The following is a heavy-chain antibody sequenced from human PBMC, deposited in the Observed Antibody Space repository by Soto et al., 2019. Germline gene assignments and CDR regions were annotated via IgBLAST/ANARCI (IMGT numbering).Heavy chain of an antibody. V-gene: IGHV4-4*02. Sequence: QLQLQESGPGLVKPSGTLSLTCTVSNGSMTSSLWWSWVRQSPGKGLEWIGEVAQSGYTSYNPSLKSRLTISQDRSRNQFSLRLTSVTAADTAVYYCARNRYGGYDFASWGQGTLVTVSS. CDR3: ARNRYGGYDFAS. J-gene: IGHJ4*02. CDR1: NGSMTSSLW. CDR2: VAQSGYT. D-gene: IGHD5-12*01.